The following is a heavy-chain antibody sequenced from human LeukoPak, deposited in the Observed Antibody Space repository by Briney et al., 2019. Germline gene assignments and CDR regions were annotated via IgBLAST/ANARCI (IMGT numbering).Heavy chain of an antibody. CDR3: ARDQGYYYDSSGYRNFDY. V-gene: IGHV4-4*07. J-gene: IGHJ4*02. CDR1: GGSISSYY. Sequence: SETPSLTCTVSGGSISSYYWSWIRQPAGKGLEWIGRIYTSGSTNYNPSLKSRVTMSVDTSKNQFSLKLSSVTAADTAVYYCARDQGYYYDSSGYRNFDYWGQGTLITVSS. D-gene: IGHD3-22*01. CDR2: IYTSGST.